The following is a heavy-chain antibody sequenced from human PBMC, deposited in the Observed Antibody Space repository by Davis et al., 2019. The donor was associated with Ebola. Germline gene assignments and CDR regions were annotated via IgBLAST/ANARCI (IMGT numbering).Heavy chain of an antibody. CDR3: AGSRITGTTYYYYGMDV. CDR1: GYSFTGYG. CDR2: MYPGDPET. V-gene: IGHV5-51*01. D-gene: IGHD1-20*01. Sequence: GESLKISCKTSGYSFTGYGIGWVRQVPGKGLEWMGIMYPGDPETRYNPSFEGHVTISADKSISTAYLKWSSLKASDTAMYYCAGSRITGTTYYYYGMDVWGQGTTVTVSS. J-gene: IGHJ6*02.